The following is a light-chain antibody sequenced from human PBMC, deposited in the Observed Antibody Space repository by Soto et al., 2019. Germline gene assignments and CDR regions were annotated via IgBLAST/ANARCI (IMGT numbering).Light chain of an antibody. Sequence: QSALTQPRSVSGSPGQSVTISCTGTSSDVGGSNYVSWYQHHPGKGPKLMIFDVTERPSGVPDRFSGSKSDNTASLTISGLEAEDEADYYCCSYAGSYTWVFGGGTKLTVL. CDR1: SSDVGGSNY. CDR3: CSYAGSYTWV. V-gene: IGLV2-11*01. J-gene: IGLJ3*02. CDR2: DVT.